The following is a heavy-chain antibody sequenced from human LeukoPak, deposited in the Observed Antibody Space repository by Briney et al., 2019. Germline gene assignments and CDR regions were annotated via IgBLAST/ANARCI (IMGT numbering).Heavy chain of an antibody. D-gene: IGHD6-19*01. CDR3: TRVVAGTRLFGY. CDR2: ISNDGSGT. J-gene: IGHJ4*02. Sequence: GSLRLSFAASGFTFSSYWVYWVRQTPGKGLVWVLRISNDGSGTSYADSVKGRFTISRDNAKNTLYLQMNRLRAEDTAVYYCTRVVAGTRLFGYWGQGTLVTVSS. V-gene: IGHV3-74*01. CDR1: GFTFSSYW.